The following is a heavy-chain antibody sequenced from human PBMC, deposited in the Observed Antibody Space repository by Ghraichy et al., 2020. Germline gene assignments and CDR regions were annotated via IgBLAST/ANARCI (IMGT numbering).Heavy chain of an antibody. CDR2: IYDDGST. CDR3: ASDRYDILPGYGYFYYGMDV. J-gene: IGHJ6*02. CDR1: GGSVSRGSYY. V-gene: IGHV4-61*01. D-gene: IGHD3-9*01. Sequence: SQTLSLTCTVSGGSVSRGSYYWNWIRQPPGKGLEWIGYIYDDGSTDYNPSLKSRVTISADTSKNQFSLRLSSVTAADTAVYYCASDRYDILPGYGYFYYGMDVWGLGTTVTVSS.